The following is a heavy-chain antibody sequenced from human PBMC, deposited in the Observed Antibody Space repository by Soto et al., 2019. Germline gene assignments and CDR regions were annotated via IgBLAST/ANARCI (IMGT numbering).Heavy chain of an antibody. Sequence: ASVKVSCKASGYTFTGYYMHWVRQAPRQGLERMGWINPNSGGTNYAQKFQGWVTMTRDTSISTAYMELSRLRSDDTAVYFCAIGDLLRYFDWLPHFDYWGQGTLVTVSS. J-gene: IGHJ4*02. D-gene: IGHD3-9*01. CDR1: GYTFTGYY. CDR2: INPNSGGT. V-gene: IGHV1-2*04. CDR3: AIGDLLRYFDWLPHFDY.